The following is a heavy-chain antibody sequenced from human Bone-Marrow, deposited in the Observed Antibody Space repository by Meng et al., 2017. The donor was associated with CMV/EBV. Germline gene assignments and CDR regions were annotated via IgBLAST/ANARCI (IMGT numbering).Heavy chain of an antibody. CDR1: GGSFSGYY. J-gene: IGHJ4*02. V-gene: IGHV4-34*01. D-gene: IGHD5-12*01. CDR2: INHSGST. Sequence: GSLRLSCAVYGGSFSGYYWSWIRQPPGKGLEWIGEINHSGSTNYNPSLKSRVTISVDTSKNQFSLKLSSVTAADTAVYYCARSPRRWLRLYYFDYWGQGTLVAASS. CDR3: ARSPRRWLRLYYFDY.